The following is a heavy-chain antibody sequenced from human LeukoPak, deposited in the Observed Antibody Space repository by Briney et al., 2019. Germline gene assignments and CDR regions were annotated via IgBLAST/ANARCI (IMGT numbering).Heavy chain of an antibody. V-gene: IGHV3-7*04. Sequence: GRSLRLSCAASGFPFSVYWMSWVRQAPGKGLEWVANIKQDENARYYVDSVRGRFTISRDNAKSSVSLQMNSLRVDDTAVYYCARDSGLRAFDLWGRGTLVTVSS. D-gene: IGHD3-10*01. CDR1: GFPFSVYW. J-gene: IGHJ2*01. CDR2: IKQDENAR. CDR3: ARDSGLRAFDL.